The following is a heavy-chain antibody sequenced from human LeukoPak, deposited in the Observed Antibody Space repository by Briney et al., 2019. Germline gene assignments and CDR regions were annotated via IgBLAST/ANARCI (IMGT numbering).Heavy chain of an antibody. V-gene: IGHV3-11*06. D-gene: IGHD6-19*01. CDR1: GFPFSDYY. Sequence: PGGSLRLSCAASGFPFSDYYMSWIRQAPGKGLEWVSYISSSSSYTNYADSVKGRFTISRDNAKNSLYLQMNSLRAEDTAVYYCAREETGIAVAGRYWYFDLWGRGTLVTVSS. J-gene: IGHJ2*01. CDR3: AREETGIAVAGRYWYFDL. CDR2: ISSSSSYT.